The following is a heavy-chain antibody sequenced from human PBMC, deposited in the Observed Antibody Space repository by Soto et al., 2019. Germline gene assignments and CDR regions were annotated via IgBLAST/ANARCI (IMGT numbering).Heavy chain of an antibody. V-gene: IGHV3-23*01. CDR3: ARGFYAGKGSQQDF. Sequence: PGGSLRLSSAASGFTFSSFAMSWVRQAPGKGLDWVSAISGSGGSTYSADSVKGRFTISRDNSKNTLYLQMSSLRAEDTAVYYCARGFYAGKGSQQDFWGHGALVTVSS. CDR2: ISGSGGST. CDR1: GFTFSSFA. D-gene: IGHD6-13*01. J-gene: IGHJ4*01.